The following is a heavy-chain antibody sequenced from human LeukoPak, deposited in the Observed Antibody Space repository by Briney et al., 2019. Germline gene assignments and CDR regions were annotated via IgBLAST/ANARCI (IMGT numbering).Heavy chain of an antibody. CDR3: ARKRGLFAVSFDP. CDR1: GGFISSSSYY. J-gene: IGHJ5*02. V-gene: IGHV4-39*01. CDR2: IFYNGNT. Sequence: PSETLSLTCTVSGGFISSSSYYWGWIRQPPGKGLERIGAIFYNGNTYYSPSLRSRVTISVDTSKNQFSLRLTSVTAADTAVYYCARKRGLFAVSFDPWGQGTLVTVSS. D-gene: IGHD1-1*01.